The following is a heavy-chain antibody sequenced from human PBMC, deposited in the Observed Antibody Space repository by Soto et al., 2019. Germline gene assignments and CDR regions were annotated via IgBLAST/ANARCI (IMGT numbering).Heavy chain of an antibody. CDR3: ARGNYYDSSGHPGRFDP. D-gene: IGHD3-22*01. CDR1: GGSISSSRYY. CDR2: ISYSGST. J-gene: IGHJ5*02. V-gene: IGHV4-39*01. Sequence: SETLSLTCTVSGGSISSSRYYRGWIRQPPGKGLEYIGSISYSGSTYYNPSLKSRVTVSVDTSKNQFSLRLSSVTAADAAVYYCARGNYYDSSGHPGRFDPWGQGTLVTVSS.